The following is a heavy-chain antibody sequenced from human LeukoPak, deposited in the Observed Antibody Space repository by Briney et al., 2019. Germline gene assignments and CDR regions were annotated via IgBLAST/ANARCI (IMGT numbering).Heavy chain of an antibody. J-gene: IGHJ3*02. D-gene: IGHD3-16*01. CDR2: ISSNRGST. CDR1: GFTFSSYA. CDR3: ASGGVVPDAFDI. V-gene: IGHV3-64*01. Sequence: GGSLRLSCAASGFTFSSYAMHWVRQAPGKGLEYVSAISSNRGSTYYANSVKGRFTISRDNSKNTLYLQMGSLRAEDMAVYYCASGGVVPDAFDIWGQGTMVTVSS.